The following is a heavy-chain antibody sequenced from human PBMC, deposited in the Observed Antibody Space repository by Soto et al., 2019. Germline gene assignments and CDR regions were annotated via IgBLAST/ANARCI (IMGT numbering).Heavy chain of an antibody. V-gene: IGHV4-4*07. CDR1: GCSISTFY. CDR3: ARGGRDGFDI. Sequence: TLSLTCNVSGCSISTFYWNWIRQSAEKGLEWIGRVYVTGSTNYHPSLRSRVTMSVDTSKNQFSLKLSSVTAADTAVYYCARGGRDGFDIWGQGTRVTVSS. CDR2: VYVTGST. J-gene: IGHJ3*02.